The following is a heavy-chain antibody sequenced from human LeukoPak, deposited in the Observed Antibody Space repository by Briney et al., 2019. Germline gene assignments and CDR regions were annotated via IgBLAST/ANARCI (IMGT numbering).Heavy chain of an antibody. J-gene: IGHJ4*02. CDR1: GFTFSSYA. Sequence: GGSLRLSCAASGFTFSSYAMSWVRQAPRKGLEWVSAISGSGGSTYYADSVKGRFTISRDNSKNTLYLQMNSLRAEDTAVYYCGRSVAVPFDYWDQGTLVTVSS. CDR3: GRSVAVPFDY. V-gene: IGHV3-23*01. CDR2: ISGSGGST. D-gene: IGHD6-19*01.